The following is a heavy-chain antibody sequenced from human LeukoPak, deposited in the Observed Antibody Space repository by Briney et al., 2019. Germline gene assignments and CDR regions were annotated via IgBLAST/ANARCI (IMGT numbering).Heavy chain of an antibody. D-gene: IGHD3-22*01. V-gene: IGHV3-23*01. Sequence: GRSLRLSCAASGFTFSSYAMSWVRQAPGKGLEWVSAISGSGGSTYYADSVKGRFTISRDNSKNTLYLQMNSLRAEDTAVYYCAKDANDYYDSSGYLVYWGQGTLVTVSS. CDR1: GFTFSSYA. CDR2: ISGSGGST. J-gene: IGHJ4*02. CDR3: AKDANDYYDSSGYLVY.